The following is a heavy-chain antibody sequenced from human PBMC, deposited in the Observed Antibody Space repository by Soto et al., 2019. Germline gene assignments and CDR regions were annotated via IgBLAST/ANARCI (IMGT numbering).Heavy chain of an antibody. CDR2: INWNGGST. V-gene: IGHV3-20*04. CDR1: GXRFDDYG. J-gene: IGHJ5*02. CDR3: VRRARGYVDL. D-gene: IGHD5-12*01. Sequence: PGGSLRLSCVGSGXRFDDYGMSWVRQVPGKGPEWVSGINWNGGSTGYVDSVRGRFTISRDNAKNSLYLQMSDLRAEDTALYYCVRRARGYVDLWGPGTLVTVSS.